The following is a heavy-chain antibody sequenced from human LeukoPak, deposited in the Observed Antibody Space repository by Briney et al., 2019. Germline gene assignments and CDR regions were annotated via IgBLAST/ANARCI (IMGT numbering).Heavy chain of an antibody. CDR1: GYTFTSYG. CDR3: ARQAVTARFDY. Sequence: ASVKVSCKASGYTFTSYGIGWVRQAPGQGLEWMGWISAYNGNTNYAQKLQGRVTMTTDTSTSTAYMELRSLRFDDTAVYYYARQAVTARFDYWGQGTLVTVSS. CDR2: ISAYNGNT. D-gene: IGHD4-23*01. V-gene: IGHV1-18*01. J-gene: IGHJ4*02.